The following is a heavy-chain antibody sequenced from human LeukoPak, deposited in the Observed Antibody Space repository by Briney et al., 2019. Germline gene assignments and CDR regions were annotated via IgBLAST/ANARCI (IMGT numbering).Heavy chain of an antibody. Sequence: GRSLRLSCATSGFTFSHCGMHWVRQAPGKGLEWVAVIWSDGSNRYYGDPVKGRFTISRDNFQRTVYLQMNSLRAEDTAVYYCAKDAQRGFDYSNSLDNWGQGTLVTVSS. CDR2: IWSDGSNR. CDR1: GFTFSHCG. J-gene: IGHJ4*02. D-gene: IGHD4-11*01. V-gene: IGHV3-33*06. CDR3: AKDAQRGFDYSNSLDN.